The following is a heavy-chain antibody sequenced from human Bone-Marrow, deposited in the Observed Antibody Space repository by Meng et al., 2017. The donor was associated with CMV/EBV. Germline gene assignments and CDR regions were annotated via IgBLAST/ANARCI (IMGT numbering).Heavy chain of an antibody. J-gene: IGHJ4*02. D-gene: IGHD2-2*01. CDR1: GFTFTSSA. CDR3: AANDCSSTSCYFGK. V-gene: IGHV1-58*01. Sequence: SVKVSCKASGFTFTSSAVQWVRQARGQRLEWIGWIVVGSGNTNYTQKFQERVTITRDMSTSTAYMELSSLRSEDTAVYYCAANDCSSTSCYFGKWGQGTLVTVSS. CDR2: IVVGSGNT.